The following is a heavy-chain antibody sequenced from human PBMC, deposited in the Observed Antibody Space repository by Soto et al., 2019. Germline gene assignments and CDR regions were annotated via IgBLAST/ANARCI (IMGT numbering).Heavy chain of an antibody. Sequence: SETQSLTSTVSGVYIRSYGWSWIRQPPGKGLEWIGYIYYSGSTNYNPSLKSRVTISVDTSKNQFSLRLTSVTASDTAVYYCARADSSSWAAPFGSWGQGTLVTSPQ. D-gene: IGHD6-13*01. CDR2: IYYSGST. CDR3: ARADSSSWAAPFGS. J-gene: IGHJ4*02. CDR1: GVYIRSYG. V-gene: IGHV4-59*08.